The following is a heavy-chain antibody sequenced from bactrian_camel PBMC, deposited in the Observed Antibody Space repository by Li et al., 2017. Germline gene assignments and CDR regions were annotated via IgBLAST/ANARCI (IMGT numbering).Heavy chain of an antibody. D-gene: IGHD5*01. V-gene: IGHV3S55*01. CDR3: AARTSSWGGDWSSQSFYEY. J-gene: IGHJ4*01. CDR1: GFTYSAYC. CDR2: IERNGMT. Sequence: HVQLVESGGGSVQVGGSLRLSCAASGFTYSAYCMGWFRQAPGKEREFVSRIERNGMTNYAEIVKGRFTISKGNDSTAYLQMNNLNPEDTAMYYCAARTSSWGGDWSSQSFYEYWGQGTQVTVS.